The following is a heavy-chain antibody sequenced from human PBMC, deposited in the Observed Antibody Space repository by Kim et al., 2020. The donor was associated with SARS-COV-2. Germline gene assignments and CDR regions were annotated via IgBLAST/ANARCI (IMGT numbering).Heavy chain of an antibody. CDR2: ISYDGSNK. CDR1: GFTFSSYG. CDR3: TKAEAYDF. V-gene: IGHV3-30*18. J-gene: IGHJ4*02. Sequence: GGSLRLSCAASGFTFSSYGMHWVRQAPGKGLEWVAVISYDGSNKYYADSVKSRFTISRDNSKNTLYLQMNSLRAEDTAVYYCTKAEAYDFWGQGTLVTVSS.